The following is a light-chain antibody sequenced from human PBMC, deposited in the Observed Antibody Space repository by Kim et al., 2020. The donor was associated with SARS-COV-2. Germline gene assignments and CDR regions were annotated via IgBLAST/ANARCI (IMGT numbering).Light chain of an antibody. CDR3: QQRSNWPLT. J-gene: IGKJ4*01. Sequence: WSPGERAPLSCRASQSVTTYLAWYQQKPGQALRLLIYDVSNRATDIPARFSGSGSGTDFTLTISSLEPEDFAVYYCQQRSNWPLTFGGGTKVDIK. CDR1: QSVTTY. CDR2: DVS. V-gene: IGKV3-11*01.